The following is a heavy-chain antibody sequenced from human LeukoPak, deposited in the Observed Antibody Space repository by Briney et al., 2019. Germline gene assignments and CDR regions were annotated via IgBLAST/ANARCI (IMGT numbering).Heavy chain of an antibody. J-gene: IGHJ4*02. CDR2: IYPDDSDT. D-gene: IGHD3-9*01. CDR1: GYSFTNYW. V-gene: IGHV5-51*01. CDR3: ARQEGGNYDLLTGYFDY. Sequence: GESLKISCKGSGYSFTNYWIGWVRQIPGQGLGWVGIIYPDDSDTRYSPSFQGQVTMSADKSISTAHLQWSSLKASDTAMYYCARQEGGNYDLLTGYFDYWGQGALVTVAS.